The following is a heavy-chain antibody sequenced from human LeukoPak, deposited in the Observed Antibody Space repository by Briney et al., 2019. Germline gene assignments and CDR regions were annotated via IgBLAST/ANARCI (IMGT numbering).Heavy chain of an antibody. CDR1: GDSISSRSYY. CDR2: IYYSGNT. J-gene: IGHJ4*02. CDR3: ARLYRRALLKRYFDWIYFDY. V-gene: IGHV4-39*07. Sequence: SETLSLTCTVSGDSISSRSYYWGWIRQPPGKGLEWIGNIYYSGNTYYNTSLKSRVTISVDTSKNQFSLKLSSVTAADTAVYYCARLYRRALLKRYFDWIYFDYWGQGTLVTVSS. D-gene: IGHD3-9*01.